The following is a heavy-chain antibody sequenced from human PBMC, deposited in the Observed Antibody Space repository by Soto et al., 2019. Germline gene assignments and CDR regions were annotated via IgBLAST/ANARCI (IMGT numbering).Heavy chain of an antibody. CDR2: IYYSGST. CDR3: ARGGDREDPKLDY. Sequence: QVQLQESGPGLVKPSETLSLTCTVSGGSISSYYWSWIRQPPGKGLEWIGYIYYSGSTNYNPSLKSRVTISVDTSKNQFSLKLSSVTAADTAVYYCARGGDREDPKLDYWGQGTLVTVSS. D-gene: IGHD3-16*01. V-gene: IGHV4-59*01. J-gene: IGHJ4*02. CDR1: GGSISSYY.